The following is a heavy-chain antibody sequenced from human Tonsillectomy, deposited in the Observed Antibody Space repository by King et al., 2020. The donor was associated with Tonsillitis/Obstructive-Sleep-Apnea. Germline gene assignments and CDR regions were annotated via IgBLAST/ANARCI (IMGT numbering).Heavy chain of an antibody. J-gene: IGHJ3*02. D-gene: IGHD2-8*01. CDR1: GGSISSYY. CDR2: IYYSGST. CDR3: ARDMVLEAGGDAFDI. V-gene: IGHV4-59*01. Sequence: VQLQESGPGLVKPSETLSLTCTVSGGSISSYYWSWIRQPPGKGLEWIGYIYYSGSTNYNPSLKSRVTISVDTSKNQFSRKLSSVTAADTAVYYWARDMVLEAGGDAFDIWGQGTMVTVSS.